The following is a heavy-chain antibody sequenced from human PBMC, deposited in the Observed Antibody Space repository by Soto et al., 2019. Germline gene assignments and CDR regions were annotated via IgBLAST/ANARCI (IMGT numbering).Heavy chain of an antibody. D-gene: IGHD6-19*01. CDR3: AKPTVPFGRTVVAGPFDN. CDR2: ILYDGSNK. Sequence: PGGSVKVSCAASGFTFSSFGMHWVRQAPGKGLEWVAVILYDGSNKYYADSVKGRFTISRDNSKNTLYLQMNSLRAEDTAVFYCAKPTVPFGRTVVAGPFDNWGQGTLVTVSS. V-gene: IGHV3-30*18. CDR1: GFTFSSFG. J-gene: IGHJ4*02.